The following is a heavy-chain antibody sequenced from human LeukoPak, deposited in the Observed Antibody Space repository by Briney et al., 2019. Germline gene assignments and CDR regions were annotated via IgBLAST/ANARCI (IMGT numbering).Heavy chain of an antibody. J-gene: IGHJ6*02. CDR3: VKDRGGSPFYGMDV. D-gene: IGHD1-26*01. CDR2: ISGSGGAGT. V-gene: IGHV3-23*01. CDR1: GFTFSSYA. Sequence: PGGSLRLSCAGSGFTFSSYAMSWVRQAPGKGLEWVLTISGSGGAGTYYADSVKGRFTVSRDNSRNTLYLPMNSLRAEDTAVYYCVKDRGGSPFYGMDVWGQGTTVTVSS.